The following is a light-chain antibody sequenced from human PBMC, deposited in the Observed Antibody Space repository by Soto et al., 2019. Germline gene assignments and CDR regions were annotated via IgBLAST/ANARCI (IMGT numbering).Light chain of an antibody. CDR3: QQYDNLMYT. V-gene: IGKV1-33*01. J-gene: IGKJ5*01. CDR1: QSISSW. Sequence: DIQMTQSPSTLSASVGDRVTITCRASQSISSWLAWYQQKPGKAPKLLIYDASNLETGVPSRFSGSGSGTDFTFTISSLQPEDIATYYCQQYDNLMYTFGQGTRLEIK. CDR2: DAS.